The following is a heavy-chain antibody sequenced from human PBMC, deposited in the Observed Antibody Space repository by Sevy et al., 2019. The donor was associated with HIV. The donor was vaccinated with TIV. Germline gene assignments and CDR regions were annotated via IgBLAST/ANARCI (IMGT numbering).Heavy chain of an antibody. J-gene: IGHJ4*02. CDR2: IHYRGST. CDR3: ARVSTMVEEVTSFFDY. D-gene: IGHD3-10*01. V-gene: IGHV4-61*01. Sequence: SETLSLTCGVSGASVRSGNYYWSWIRQAPGKGLEWIGYIHYRGSTNYTPSLKSRVTISVDTSKNQFSLRLISVTDADTAVYYCARVSTMVEEVTSFFDYWGQGTLVTVSS. CDR1: GASVRSGNYY.